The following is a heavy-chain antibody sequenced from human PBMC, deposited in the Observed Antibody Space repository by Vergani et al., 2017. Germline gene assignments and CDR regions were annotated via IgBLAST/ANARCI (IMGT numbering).Heavy chain of an antibody. D-gene: IGHD3/OR15-3a*01. CDR1: GYSFTSYW. CDR3: ASGLTSYYYGMDV. Sequence: EVQLVQSGAEVKKPGESLKISCKGSGYSFTSYWIGWVRQMPGKGLEWMGIIYPGDSDTRYSPAFHGQVTISADKSISTAYRKWSSLKASDTAMYYCASGLTSYYYGMDVWGQGTTVTVSS. CDR2: IYPGDSDT. V-gene: IGHV5-51*01. J-gene: IGHJ6*02.